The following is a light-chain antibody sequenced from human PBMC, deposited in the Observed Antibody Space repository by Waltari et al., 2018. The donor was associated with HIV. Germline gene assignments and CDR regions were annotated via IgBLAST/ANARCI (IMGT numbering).Light chain of an antibody. V-gene: IGKV3-20*01. CDR1: QTVTSNY. CDR2: GPS. CDR3: HQYGTSPQT. J-gene: IGKJ2*01. Sequence: EIVLTQSPRTLSLSPGERATLSCRASQTVTSNYLAWYQVKPGQAPRLLIYGPSIRATGVPDRFSGSGSGTDFTLTIGRLEPEDFAVYYCHQYGTSPQTFGQGSKVEIK.